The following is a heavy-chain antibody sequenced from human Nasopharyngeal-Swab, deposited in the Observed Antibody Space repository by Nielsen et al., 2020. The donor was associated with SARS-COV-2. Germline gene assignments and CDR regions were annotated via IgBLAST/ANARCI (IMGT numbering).Heavy chain of an antibody. CDR1: GYTFNNYG. CDR3: VRVQTVVVSTYYFDS. J-gene: IGHJ4*02. D-gene: IGHD3-22*01. Sequence: VKVSCKVSGYTFNNYGISWVRQAPGQGLEWMAWISTYNGNKEYAQKFQGRVTMTTDTSTSTAYLELRSLRSDDTAVYYCVRVQTVVVSTYYFDSWGQGTLVTVSS. CDR2: ISTYNGNK. V-gene: IGHV1-18*01.